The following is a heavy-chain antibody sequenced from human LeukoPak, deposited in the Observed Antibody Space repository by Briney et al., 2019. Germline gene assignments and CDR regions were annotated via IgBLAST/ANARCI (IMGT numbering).Heavy chain of an antibody. CDR3: ARIGSGSYYSLKNWLDP. CDR1: GYTFTSYG. D-gene: IGHD3-10*01. V-gene: IGHV1-18*01. Sequence: ASVKVSCKASGYTFTSYGISWVRQAPGQGLEWMGWISAYNGNTNYAQKLQGRVTMTTDTSTSTAYMELRSLRSDDTAVYYCARIGSGSYYSLKNWLDPWGQGTLVTVSS. J-gene: IGHJ5*02. CDR2: ISAYNGNT.